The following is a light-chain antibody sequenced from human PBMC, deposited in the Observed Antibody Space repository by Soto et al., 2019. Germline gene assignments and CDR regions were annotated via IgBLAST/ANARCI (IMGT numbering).Light chain of an antibody. J-gene: IGKJ1*01. CDR2: AAS. V-gene: IGKV1-39*01. CDR3: QQSYSTPRT. Sequence: DIQMIQYPLSLSASVGDRVTITCRASQSISSYLNWSQQKPGTVPKLLIYAASSLQSGVPSRSSGSGSGTDFTLTISSLQPEDFATYYCQQSYSTPRTFGRGAKVDIK. CDR1: QSISSY.